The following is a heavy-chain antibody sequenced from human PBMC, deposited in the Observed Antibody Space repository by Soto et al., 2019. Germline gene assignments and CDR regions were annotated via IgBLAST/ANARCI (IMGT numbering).Heavy chain of an antibody. Sequence: GGSLRLSCAASGFTFSTYALSGVRQAPGKGLEWVSAISANGQGIYYADSVRGRFTISRDNSKNTIFLHMDSLRDEDTAVYYRAKDRNYPRDQFHYWGQGTLVTVSS. V-gene: IGHV3-23*01. CDR2: ISANGQGI. CDR3: AKDRNYPRDQFHY. J-gene: IGHJ4*02. D-gene: IGHD1-7*01. CDR1: GFTFSTYA.